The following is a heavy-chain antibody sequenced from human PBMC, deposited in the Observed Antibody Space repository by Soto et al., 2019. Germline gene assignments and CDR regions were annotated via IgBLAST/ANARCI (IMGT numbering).Heavy chain of an antibody. CDR1: VFPFSSYA. D-gene: IGHD6-6*01. CDR2: ISGSGGST. J-gene: IGHJ4*02. Sequence: GGSLRLSCAASVFPFSSYAMSWVRQAPGKGLEWVSAISGSGGSTYYADSVKGRFTISRDNSKNTLYLQMNSLRAEDTAVYYCAKAPRIAARPPIDYWGQGTLVTVSS. CDR3: AKAPRIAARPPIDY. V-gene: IGHV3-23*01.